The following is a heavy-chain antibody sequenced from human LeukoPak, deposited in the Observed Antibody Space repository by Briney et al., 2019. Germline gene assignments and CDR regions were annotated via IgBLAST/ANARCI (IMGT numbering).Heavy chain of an antibody. V-gene: IGHV4-31*03. Sequence: PSETLSLTCTVSGGSISSGGYYWSWIRQHPGKGLEWIGYIYYSGSTYYNPSLKSRVTISVDTSKNQFSLKLSSVTAADTAVYYCARRDSSGYYDYWGQGTLVTVSS. J-gene: IGHJ4*02. CDR3: ARRDSSGYYDY. D-gene: IGHD3-22*01. CDR2: IYYSGST. CDR1: GGSISSGGYY.